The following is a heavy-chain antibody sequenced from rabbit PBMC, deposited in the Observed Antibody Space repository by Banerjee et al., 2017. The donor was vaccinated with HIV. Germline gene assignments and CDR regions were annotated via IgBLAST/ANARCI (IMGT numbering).Heavy chain of an antibody. D-gene: IGHD4-1*01. V-gene: IGHV1S43*01. CDR1: GIDFSSYYY. CDR2: IYTSNGST. CDR3: ARDLAGVIGWNFNL. Sequence: QEQLVESGGGLVTLGGSLALSCKASGIDFSSYYYMCWVRQAPGKGLELIACIYTSNGSTWYASWVNGRFTISRSTSLNTVDLKMTSLTAADTATYLCARDLAGVIGWNFNLWGQGTLVTVS. J-gene: IGHJ4*01.